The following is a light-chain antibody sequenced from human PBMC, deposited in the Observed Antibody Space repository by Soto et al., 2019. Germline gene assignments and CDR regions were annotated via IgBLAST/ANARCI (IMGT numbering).Light chain of an antibody. V-gene: IGLV1-40*01. Sequence: QSVLTQPPSVSGAPGQRVTISCTGSSSNIGAGYDVNWYQHLPGTAPKLLIYSNTNRPSGVPDRFSASKSGTSASLAITGLQVEDEADYYCQSRDSSLRVLFGGGTQLTVL. J-gene: IGLJ2*01. CDR2: SNT. CDR3: QSRDSSLRVL. CDR1: SSNIGAGYD.